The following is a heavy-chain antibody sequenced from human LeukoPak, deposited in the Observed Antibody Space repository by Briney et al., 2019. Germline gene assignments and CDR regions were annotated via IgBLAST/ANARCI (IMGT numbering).Heavy chain of an antibody. D-gene: IGHD4-17*01. CDR1: GFTVSSNY. CDR2: IYSGGST. CDR3: ARGHGDYGDFQH. J-gene: IGHJ1*01. V-gene: IGHV3-66*01. Sequence: GGSLRLSCAASGFTVSSNYMSWVRLAPGKGLEWVSVIYSGGSTYYADSVKGRFTISRDNAKNSLYLQMNSLRAEDTAVYYCARGHGDYGDFQHWGQGTLVTVSS.